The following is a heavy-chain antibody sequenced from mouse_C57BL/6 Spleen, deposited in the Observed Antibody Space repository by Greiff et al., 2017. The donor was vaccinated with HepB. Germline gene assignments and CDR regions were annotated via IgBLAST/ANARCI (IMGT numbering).Heavy chain of an antibody. CDR2: IYPGDGDT. CDR1: GYAFSSYW. D-gene: IGHD2-3*01. V-gene: IGHV1-80*01. J-gene: IGHJ4*01. Sequence: QVHVKQSGAELVKPGASVKISCKASGYAFSSYWMNWVKQRPGKGLEWIGQIYPGDGDTNYNGKFKGKATLTADKSSSTAYMQLSSLTSEDSAVYFCARSGYYVEDYAMDYWGQGTSVTVSS. CDR3: ARSGYYVEDYAMDY.